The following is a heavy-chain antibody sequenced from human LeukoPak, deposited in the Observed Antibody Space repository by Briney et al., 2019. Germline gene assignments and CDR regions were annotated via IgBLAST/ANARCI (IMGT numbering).Heavy chain of an antibody. V-gene: IGHV3-48*03. CDR1: GFTFSSYE. D-gene: IGHD6-6*01. Sequence: GGSLRLSCAASGFTFSSYEMNWVRQAPGKGLEWVSYISSSGSTIYYADSVKGRFTISRDNAKNSLYLQMNSLRAEDTAVYYCAREYEGSSSFDYWGQGTLVTVSS. J-gene: IGHJ4*02. CDR3: AREYEGSSSFDY. CDR2: ISSSGSTI.